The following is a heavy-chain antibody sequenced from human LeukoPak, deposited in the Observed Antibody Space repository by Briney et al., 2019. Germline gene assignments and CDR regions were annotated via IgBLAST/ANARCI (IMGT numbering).Heavy chain of an antibody. D-gene: IGHD3-10*01. CDR2: INDSGGNT. CDR3: AKTSAGIRGGYFDH. J-gene: IGHJ4*02. CDR1: GFTFSSYD. V-gene: IGHV3-23*01. Sequence: GGSLRLSCAASGFTFSSYDMSWVRQAPGKGLEWVSLINDSGGNTYYADSVKGRFTISRENYKKTMFLQMSSLRAEDTAVYYRAKTSAGIRGGYFDHWGQVTLVPVSS.